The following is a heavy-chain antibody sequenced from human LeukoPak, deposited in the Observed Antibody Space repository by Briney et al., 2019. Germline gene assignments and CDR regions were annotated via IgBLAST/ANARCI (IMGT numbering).Heavy chain of an antibody. Sequence: GGSLRLSCAASGFTFRTYWMSWVRQAPGKGLEWVASIKRDSSEKYYVDSVKGRFTISRDNAKNSLYLQMNSLRAEDTAVYYCAKWAVTNYYYYMDVWGKGTTVTVSS. CDR3: AKWAVTNYYYYMDV. CDR2: IKRDSSEK. CDR1: GFTFRTYW. J-gene: IGHJ6*03. V-gene: IGHV3-7*01. D-gene: IGHD4-11*01.